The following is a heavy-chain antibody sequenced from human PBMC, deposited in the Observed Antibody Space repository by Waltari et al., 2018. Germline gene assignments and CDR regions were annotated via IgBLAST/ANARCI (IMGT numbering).Heavy chain of an antibody. D-gene: IGHD2-8*01. CDR1: GFTFSSYA. CDR3: AKDGYCTNGVCPTGWYFDL. Sequence: EVQLVESGGGLVQPGGSLRLSCAASGFTFSSYAMSWVRQAPGKGLEWVSAISGSGGSTKYAESVKGRFTISRDNSKNTLYLKMNSLRAEDTAVYYCAKDGYCTNGVCPTGWYFDLWGRGTLVTVSS. J-gene: IGHJ2*01. CDR2: ISGSGGST. V-gene: IGHV3-23*04.